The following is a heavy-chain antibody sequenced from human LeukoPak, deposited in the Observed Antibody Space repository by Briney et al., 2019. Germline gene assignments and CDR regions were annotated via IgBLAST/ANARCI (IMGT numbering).Heavy chain of an antibody. J-gene: IGHJ4*02. CDR3: ARGPSGYHNT. D-gene: IGHD5-12*01. CDR1: EFSVGSNY. V-gene: IGHV3-66*01. Sequence: GGSLRLSCAASEFSVGSNYMTWVRQAPGKGLEWVSLSGGSTYYADSVKGRFTISRDNSKNTLYLQMNSLRAEDTAVYYCARGPSGYHNTGGQGTLVTVSS. CDR2: SGGST.